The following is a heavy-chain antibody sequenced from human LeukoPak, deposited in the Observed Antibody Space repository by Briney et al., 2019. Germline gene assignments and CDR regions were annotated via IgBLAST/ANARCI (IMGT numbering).Heavy chain of an antibody. Sequence: SETLSLTCTVSGGSISSYYWSWIRQPPGKGLEWIGYIYYSGSSNYNPSLKSRVTMSIDTSKNQFSLKLTSVTAADTAVYYCARDRDGNNWFDPWGQGTLVTVSS. CDR2: IYYSGSS. D-gene: IGHD5-24*01. CDR1: GGSISSYY. J-gene: IGHJ5*02. CDR3: ARDRDGNNWFDP. V-gene: IGHV4-59*01.